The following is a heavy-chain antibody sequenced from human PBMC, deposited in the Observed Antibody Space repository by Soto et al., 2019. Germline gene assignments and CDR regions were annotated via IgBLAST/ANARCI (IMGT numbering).Heavy chain of an antibody. V-gene: IGHV3-23*01. D-gene: IGHD3-22*01. CDR3: AKGTRYDTSGPSGMDV. Sequence: PGGFLRLSCAASECTFSSYAMTWVRQAPGKGLEWVSAISGGGGATYYADSVKGRFTVSRDNSKNTLYLQMNSLRAEDTALYYCAKGTRYDTSGPSGMDVWGQGTTVTVSS. CDR2: ISGGGGAT. CDR1: ECTFSSYA. J-gene: IGHJ6*02.